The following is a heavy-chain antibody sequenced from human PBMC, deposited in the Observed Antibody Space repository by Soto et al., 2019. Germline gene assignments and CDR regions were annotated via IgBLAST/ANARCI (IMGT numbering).Heavy chain of an antibody. CDR3: ARDYYCSGGSCYSYYYYYYMDV. D-gene: IGHD2-15*01. CDR2: IWYDGSNK. J-gene: IGHJ6*03. CDR1: GFTFSSYG. V-gene: IGHV3-33*01. Sequence: VQLVESGGGVVQPGRSLRLSCAASGFTFSSYGMHWVRQAPGKGLEWVAVIWYDGSNKYYADSVKGRFTISRDNSKNTLYLQMNSLRAEDTAVYYCARDYYCSGGSCYSYYYYYYMDVWGKGTTVTVSS.